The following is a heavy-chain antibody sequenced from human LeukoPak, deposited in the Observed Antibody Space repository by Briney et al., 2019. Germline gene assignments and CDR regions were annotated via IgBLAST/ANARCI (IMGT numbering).Heavy chain of an antibody. J-gene: IGHJ6*03. CDR1: GFTFSSYE. Sequence: PGGSLRLSCAASGFTFSSYEMNWVRQAPGKGLEWVSYISSSGSTIYYADSVKGRFTISRDNAKNSLYLQMNSLRAEDTAVYYCARDHRVATITYYYYYMDVWGKGTTVTVSS. V-gene: IGHV3-48*03. CDR3: ARDHRVATITYYYYYMDV. CDR2: ISSSGSTI. D-gene: IGHD5-12*01.